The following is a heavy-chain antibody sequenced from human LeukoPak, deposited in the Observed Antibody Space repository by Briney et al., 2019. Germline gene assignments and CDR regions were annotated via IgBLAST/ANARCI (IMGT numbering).Heavy chain of an antibody. CDR3: ARGNTFGAGTVNWFDP. J-gene: IGHJ5*02. V-gene: IGHV1-69*04. Sequence: SVKVSCKASGGTFSSYAIGWVRQAPGQGLEWMGRIIPILGIANYAQKFQGRVTITADKSTSTAYMELSSLRSEDTAVYYCARGNTFGAGTVNWFDPWGQGTLVTVSS. CDR1: GGTFSSYA. CDR2: IIPILGIA. D-gene: IGHD6-13*01.